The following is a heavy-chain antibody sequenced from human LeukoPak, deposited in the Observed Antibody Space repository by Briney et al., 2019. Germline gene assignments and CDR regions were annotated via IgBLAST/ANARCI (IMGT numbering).Heavy chain of an antibody. V-gene: IGHV3-30*02. Sequence: GGSLRLSCAASGFTFNNYGMHWVRQAPGKGLEWVAFIRYDGSNKYYADSVKGRFTISRDNSKNTLYLQMNSLRAEDTAVYYCAKEGLITIFGVAPLFDYWGQGTLVTVSS. J-gene: IGHJ4*02. CDR3: AKEGLITIFGVAPLFDY. D-gene: IGHD3-3*01. CDR2: IRYDGSNK. CDR1: GFTFNNYG.